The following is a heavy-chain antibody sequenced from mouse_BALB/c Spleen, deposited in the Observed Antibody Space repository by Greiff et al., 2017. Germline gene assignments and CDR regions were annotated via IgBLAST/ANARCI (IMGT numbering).Heavy chain of an antibody. D-gene: IGHD1-1*02. Sequence: EVKLMESGPELVKPGASVKISCKASGYSFTGYFMNWVKQSHGKSLEWIGRINPYNGDTFYNQKFKGKATLTVDKSSSTAHMELLSLTSEDSAVYYCGRRSSGGSYNWYFDVWGAGTTVTVSS. V-gene: IGHV1-37*01. J-gene: IGHJ1*01. CDR1: GYSFTGYF. CDR3: GRRSSGGSYNWYFDV. CDR2: INPYNGDT.